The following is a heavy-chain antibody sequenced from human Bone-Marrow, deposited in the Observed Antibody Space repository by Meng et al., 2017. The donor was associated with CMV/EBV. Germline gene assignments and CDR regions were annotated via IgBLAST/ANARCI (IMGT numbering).Heavy chain of an antibody. J-gene: IGHJ5*02. CDR2: IYYTGST. V-gene: IGHV4-59*08. D-gene: IGHD3-16*01. CDR3: ARQGGDGNWFDP. Sequence: SETLSLTCTVSGGSMRSYYWSWIRQPPGEGLEWIGYIYYTGSTDYNPSLKSRVTISLDTPNNQFSLRLNSVTAADTAVYYCARQGGDGNWFDPWGQGTLVTVSS. CDR1: GGSMRSYY.